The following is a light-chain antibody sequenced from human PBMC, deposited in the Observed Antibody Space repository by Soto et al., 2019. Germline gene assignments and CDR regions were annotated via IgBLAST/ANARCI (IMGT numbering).Light chain of an antibody. CDR2: TNI. CDR3: QSDDSSLSGHLI. CDR1: SSNIGADFE. V-gene: IGLV1-40*01. Sequence: QSVLTQPPSVSGAPGQRVTISCTGSSSNIGADFEVHWYQQRPGTAPKLRIYTNINRPSGVPDRFSGSRSGTSASLAITGLQAEDEADYYCQSDDSSLSGHLIFGGGTQLTVL. J-gene: IGLJ2*01.